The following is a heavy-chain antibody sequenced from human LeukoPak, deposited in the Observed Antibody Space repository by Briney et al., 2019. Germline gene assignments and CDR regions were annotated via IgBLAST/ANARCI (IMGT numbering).Heavy chain of an antibody. CDR1: GGSISSYY. V-gene: IGHV4-4*07. CDR3: ARDPAGYCSSWSQEFGDY. Sequence: SETLSLTCTVSGGSISSYYWSWIRQPAGKGLEWIGRIYTSGSTNYNPSLKSRVTMSVDTSKNQFSLKLSSVTAADTAVYYCARDPAGYCSSWSQEFGDYWGQGTLVTVSS. CDR2: IYTSGST. J-gene: IGHJ4*02. D-gene: IGHD6-13*01.